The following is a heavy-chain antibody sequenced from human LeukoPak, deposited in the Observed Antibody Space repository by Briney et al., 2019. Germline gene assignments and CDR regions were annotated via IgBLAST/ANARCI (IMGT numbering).Heavy chain of an antibody. CDR2: ISYDGSNK. CDR3: AKEQAAAGMGEFDY. V-gene: IGHV3-30*18. D-gene: IGHD6-13*01. CDR1: GFTFSSYG. Sequence: PGGSLRLSCAASGFTFSSYGMHWVRQAPGKGLEWVAVISYDGSNKYYADSVKGRFTISRDNSKNTLYLQMNSLRAEDTAVYYCAKEQAAAGMGEFDYWGQGTLVTVSS. J-gene: IGHJ4*02.